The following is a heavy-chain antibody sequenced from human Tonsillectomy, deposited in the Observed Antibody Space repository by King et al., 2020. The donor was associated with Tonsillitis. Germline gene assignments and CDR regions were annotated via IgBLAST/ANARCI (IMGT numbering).Heavy chain of an antibody. CDR2: IYWDVDR. CDR3: AHTAESFDY. Sequence: ITLKESGPTLVKPTQTLTLTCSFSGFSLNTDGVAVGWIRQPPGKALEWLALIYWDVDRRSSASLKSRLTITKDTSKNQVVLTMTDMDPVDTATYFCAHTAESFDYWGQGILVTVSS. J-gene: IGHJ4*02. CDR1: GFSLNTDGVA. V-gene: IGHV2-5*02.